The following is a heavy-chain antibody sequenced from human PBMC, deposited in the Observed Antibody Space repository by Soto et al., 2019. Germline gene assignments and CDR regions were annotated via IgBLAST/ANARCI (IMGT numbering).Heavy chain of an antibody. J-gene: IGHJ4*02. CDR3: ASFPQVEMATIKDY. D-gene: IGHD5-12*01. CDR2: INHSGST. CDR1: GGSFSGYY. Sequence: LSLTCAVYGGSFSGYYWSWIRQPPGKGLEWIGEINHSGSTNYNPSLKSRVTISVDTSKNQFSLKLSSVTAADTAVYYCASFPQVEMATIKDYWGQGTLVTVSS. V-gene: IGHV4-34*01.